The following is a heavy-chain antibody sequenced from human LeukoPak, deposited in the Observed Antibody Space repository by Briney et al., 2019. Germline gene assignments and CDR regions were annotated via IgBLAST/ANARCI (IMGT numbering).Heavy chain of an antibody. CDR2: VTWNSATI. J-gene: IGHJ3*02. V-gene: IGHV3-9*03. D-gene: IGHD1-1*01. Sequence: PGGSLRLSCAASGFTFSDYAMHWVRRAPGKGLEWVSGVTWNSATIAYADSVKGRFTISRDNAKNSLYLQMNSLRIEDMAFYYCAKGGRATCLDDAFDIWGQGTMVAVSS. CDR1: GFTFSDYA. CDR3: AKGGRATCLDDAFDI.